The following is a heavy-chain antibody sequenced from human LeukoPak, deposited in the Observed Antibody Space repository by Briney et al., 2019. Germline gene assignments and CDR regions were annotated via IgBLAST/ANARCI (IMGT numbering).Heavy chain of an antibody. V-gene: IGHV1-24*01. CDR1: GYTLTGLS. Sequence: ASVKVSCKVSGYTLTGLSMHWVRQAPGKGLEWMGGFDPEDGETIYAQKFQGRVTMTEDTSTDTAYMELSRLRSDDTAVYYCARSLYYYDSSGLTYWGQGTLVTVSS. CDR2: FDPEDGET. CDR3: ARSLYYYDSSGLTY. D-gene: IGHD3-22*01. J-gene: IGHJ4*02.